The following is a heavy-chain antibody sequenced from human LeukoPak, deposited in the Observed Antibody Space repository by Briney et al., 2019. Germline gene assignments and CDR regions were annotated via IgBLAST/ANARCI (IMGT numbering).Heavy chain of an antibody. CDR2: INPSGGST. J-gene: IGHJ4*02. CDR3: ARGFLEMATINVADDFDY. CDR1: GYTFTSYY. D-gene: IGHD5-24*01. V-gene: IGHV1-46*01. Sequence: GASVKVSCKASGYTFTSYYMHWVRQAPGQGLEWMGIINPSGGSTSYAQKFQGRVTMTRDMSTSTVYMELSSLRSEDTAVYYCARGFLEMATINVADDFDYWGQGTLVTVS.